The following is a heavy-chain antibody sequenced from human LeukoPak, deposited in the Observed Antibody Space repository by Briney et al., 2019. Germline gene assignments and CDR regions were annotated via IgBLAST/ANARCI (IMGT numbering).Heavy chain of an antibody. D-gene: IGHD5-18*01. CDR3: ARTPQHYYYYYNMDV. V-gene: IGHV1-69*05. CDR1: GGTFSTYA. Sequence: SVKVSCKASGGTFSTYAITWVRQAPSQGLEWMGGLIPIFGTANYAQKFEDRVTITTDASTSTVYMELTSLRSEDTAVYYCARTPQHYYYYYNMDVWGKGTTVTVAS. J-gene: IGHJ6*03. CDR2: LIPIFGTA.